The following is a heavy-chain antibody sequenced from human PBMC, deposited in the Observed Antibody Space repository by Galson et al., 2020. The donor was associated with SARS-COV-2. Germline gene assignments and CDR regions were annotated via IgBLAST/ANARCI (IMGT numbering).Heavy chain of an antibody. CDR1: GFTFSHYY. CDR2: ISDRGSIV. V-gene: IGHV3-11*01. J-gene: IGHJ6*02. CDR3: ARAGGGTHGPFYLGLDV. Sequence: GGSLRLSCGASGFTFSHYYMNWIRQTPGKGLEWVSYISDRGSIVFYADSVKGRFTISRDNAKNSLYLQMNSLRAEDTAVYYCARAGGGTHGPFYLGLDVGGQVSTVSVS. D-gene: IGHD1-26*01.